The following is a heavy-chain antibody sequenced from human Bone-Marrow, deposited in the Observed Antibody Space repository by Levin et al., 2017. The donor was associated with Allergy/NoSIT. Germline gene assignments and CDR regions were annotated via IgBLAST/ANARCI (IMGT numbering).Heavy chain of an antibody. CDR3: ARQERDSGRRRYFNY. J-gene: IGHJ4*02. CDR1: GGSISSSLYY. D-gene: IGHD6-19*01. V-gene: IGHV4-39*01. CDR2: ISYSGTT. Sequence: SQTLSLTCTVSGGSISSSLYYWGWIRQPPGKGLEWIGTISYSGTTYYNPSLKSRVTISVYTSKNQFSLKRNSVTAPETALYDCARQERDSGRRRYFNYWGQGTLVTVS.